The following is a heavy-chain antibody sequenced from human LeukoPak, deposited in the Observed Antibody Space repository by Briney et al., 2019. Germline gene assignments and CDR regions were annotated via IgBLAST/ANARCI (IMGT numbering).Heavy chain of an antibody. J-gene: IGHJ2*01. Sequence: GGSLRLSCAASGFTFSSFAISWVRQAPGEGLECVSVISGSGGSTYYADSVKGRFTISRDNSKNTLYLQMNSLRADDTALYYCAKASPAGYWYFDLWGRGTLVTVSS. CDR1: GFTFSSFA. CDR3: AKASPAGYWYFDL. CDR2: ISGSGGST. V-gene: IGHV3-23*01.